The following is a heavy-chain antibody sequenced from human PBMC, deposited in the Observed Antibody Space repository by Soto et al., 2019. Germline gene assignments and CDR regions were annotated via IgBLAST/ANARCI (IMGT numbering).Heavy chain of an antibody. V-gene: IGHV3-21*01. Sequence: GGSLRLSCAASGFTFSSYSMNWVRQAPGKGLEWVSSISSSSGHIYYADSLKGRFTISRDNAKNSLYLQMNSLRAEDTAVYYCTRHWLATREFDYWGQGTLVTVSS. CDR1: GFTFSSYS. D-gene: IGHD1-26*01. CDR2: ISSSSGHI. J-gene: IGHJ4*02. CDR3: TRHWLATREFDY.